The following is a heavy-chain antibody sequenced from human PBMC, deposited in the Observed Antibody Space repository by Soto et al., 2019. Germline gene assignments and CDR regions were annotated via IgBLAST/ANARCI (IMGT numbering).Heavy chain of an antibody. V-gene: IGHV1-69*01. CDR1: GGTFSSYA. CDR2: IIPIFGTA. Sequence: QVQLFQSGAEVKKPGSSVKVSCKASGGTFSSYAISWVRQAPGQGLEWMGGIIPIFGTANYAQKFQGRVTITADESTSTAYMELSSLRSEDTAVYYCARTVLDGYSSGWVGLPPEGWGQGTLVTVSS. J-gene: IGHJ4*02. D-gene: IGHD6-19*01. CDR3: ARTVLDGYSSGWVGLPPEG.